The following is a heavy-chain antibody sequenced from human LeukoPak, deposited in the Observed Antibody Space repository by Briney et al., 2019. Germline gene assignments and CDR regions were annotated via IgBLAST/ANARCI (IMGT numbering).Heavy chain of an antibody. CDR2: ISGSGSST. Sequence: GGSLRLSCAASGFTFSSYAMSWVRQAPGKGLEWVSAISGSGSSTYYADSVEGRFTISRDNAKNTVYLEMNSLRAEDTAVYYCARGGLFAYYLDFWGQGTLVTVSS. V-gene: IGHV3-23*01. CDR3: ARGGLFAYYLDF. CDR1: GFTFSSYA. J-gene: IGHJ4*02. D-gene: IGHD3-10*02.